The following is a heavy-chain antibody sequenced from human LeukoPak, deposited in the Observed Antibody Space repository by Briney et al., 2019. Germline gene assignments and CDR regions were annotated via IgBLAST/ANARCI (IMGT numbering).Heavy chain of an antibody. CDR1: GGTFSSYA. V-gene: IGHV1-69*06. D-gene: IGHD3-10*01. Sequence: SVKVSCKASGGTFSSYAISWVRQAPGQGLEWMGGIIPIFGTANYAQKFQGRVTITADKSTSTAYMELSSLRSEDTAVYYCASVLITMVRGVNYMDVWGKGTTVTVSS. CDR2: IIPIFGTA. CDR3: ASVLITMVRGVNYMDV. J-gene: IGHJ6*03.